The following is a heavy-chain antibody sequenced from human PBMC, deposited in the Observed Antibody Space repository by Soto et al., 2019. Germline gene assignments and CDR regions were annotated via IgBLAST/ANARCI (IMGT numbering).Heavy chain of an antibody. CDR3: AREVVPATVDFYYYYIDF. D-gene: IGHD2-2*01. J-gene: IGHJ6*03. CDR1: GGFISSGDYY. V-gene: IGHV4-31*03. Sequence: QVQLQESGPGLVKPSQTLSLTCTVSGGFISSGDYYWNWIRQLPGKGLEWIGYIENSGSSFYNPSLKGRVALALDTSKNQFSLKLNSVTAADTAVYYCAREVVPATVDFYYYYIDFWGKGTTVTVSS. CDR2: IENSGSS.